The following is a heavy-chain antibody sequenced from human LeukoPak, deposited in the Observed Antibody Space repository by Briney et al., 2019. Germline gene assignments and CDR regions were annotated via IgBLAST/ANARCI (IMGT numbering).Heavy chain of an antibody. CDR1: GSTFSSYA. CDR3: AKDLRPGIAVAGSFDY. D-gene: IGHD6-19*01. V-gene: IGHV3-23*01. CDR2: ISGSGGST. Sequence: GGSLRLSCAASGSTFSSYAMSWVRQAPGKGLEWVSAISGSGGSTYYADSVKGRFTISRDNSKNTLYLQMNSLRAEDTAVYYRAKDLRPGIAVAGSFDYWGQGTLVTVSS. J-gene: IGHJ4*02.